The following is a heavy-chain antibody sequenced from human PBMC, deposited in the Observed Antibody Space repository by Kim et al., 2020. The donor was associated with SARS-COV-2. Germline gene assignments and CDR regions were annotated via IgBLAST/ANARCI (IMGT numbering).Heavy chain of an antibody. J-gene: IGHJ6*02. V-gene: IGHV4-4*02. Sequence: SETLSLTCAVSGGSISSSNWWSWVRQPPGKGLEWIGEIYHSGSTNYNPSLKSRVTISVDKSKNQFSLKLSSVTAADTAVYYCAAPIGGYDYYYYYGMDVWGQGTTVTVSS. CDR1: GGSISSSNW. D-gene: IGHD5-12*01. CDR2: IYHSGST. CDR3: AAPIGGYDYYYYYGMDV.